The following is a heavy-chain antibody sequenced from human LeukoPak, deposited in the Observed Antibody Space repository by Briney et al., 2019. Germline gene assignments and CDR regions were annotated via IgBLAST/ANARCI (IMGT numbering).Heavy chain of an antibody. J-gene: IGHJ4*02. Sequence: PSETLSLTCTDSGTSINDYYWSWIRQPPGKRLEWIGYIYFSGHTNYSPPLKSRVTMSLDAPRDHFSLQLNSVTAADTAVYYCARGHGYSGHALAYWGQGILVTVSS. CDR1: GTSINDYY. CDR2: IYFSGHT. V-gene: IGHV4-59*01. CDR3: ARGHGYSGHALAY. D-gene: IGHD5-12*01.